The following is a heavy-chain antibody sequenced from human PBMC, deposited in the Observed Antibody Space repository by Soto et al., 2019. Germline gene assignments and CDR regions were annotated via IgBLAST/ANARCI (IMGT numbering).Heavy chain of an antibody. D-gene: IGHD2-15*01. V-gene: IGHV3-23*01. CDR2: MNGAGTST. Sequence: PGGSLRLSCAASRFSLGTYAMTWVRQPPGKGMEWVSSMNGAGTSTSHADSVKGRFTTSRDSSKNTLYLEMNSLRGEDTAIYYCARGGADHFNYCLDVWGQGTTVTVSS. J-gene: IGHJ6*02. CDR3: ARGGADHFNYCLDV. CDR1: RFSLGTYA.